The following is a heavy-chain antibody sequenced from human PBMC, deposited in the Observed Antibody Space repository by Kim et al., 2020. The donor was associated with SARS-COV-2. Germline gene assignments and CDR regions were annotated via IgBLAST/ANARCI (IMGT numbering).Heavy chain of an antibody. V-gene: IGHV3-48*02. CDR3: ASLNLAAFDI. CDR2: ISSSTNSI. J-gene: IGHJ3*02. CDR1: GFTFSSNS. Sequence: GSLRLSCAASGFTFSSNSMNWVRQAPGKGLEWVSYISSSTNSIYYADSVKGRFTISRDNAKNSLYLQINSLRDEDTAIYYCASLNLAAFDIWGQGTMVTVSS.